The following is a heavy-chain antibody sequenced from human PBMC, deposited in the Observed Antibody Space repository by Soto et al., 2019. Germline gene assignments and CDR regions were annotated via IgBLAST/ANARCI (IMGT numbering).Heavy chain of an antibody. D-gene: IGHD6-19*01. CDR3: AREHGDSSGCPLKIDY. CDR1: GFTFSSYA. J-gene: IGHJ4*02. Sequence: QVQLVESGGGVVQPGRSLRLSCAASGFTFSSYAMHWVRQAPGKGLEWVAVISYDGSNKYYADSVEGRFTISRDNSKNTLYLQMNSLRAADTAVYYCAREHGDSSGCPLKIDYWCQGTLVTVSS. V-gene: IGHV3-30-3*01. CDR2: ISYDGSNK.